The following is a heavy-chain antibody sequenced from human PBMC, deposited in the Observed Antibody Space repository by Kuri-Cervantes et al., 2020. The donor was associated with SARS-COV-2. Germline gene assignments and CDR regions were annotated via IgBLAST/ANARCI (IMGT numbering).Heavy chain of an antibody. CDR2: ISGSGGST. CDR1: GFTFSSYS. V-gene: IGHV3-23*01. Sequence: GESLKISCAASGFTFSSYSMNWVRQAPGKGLEWVSAISGSGGSTYYADSVKGRFTISRDNSKNTLYLQMNSLRAEDTAVYYCARGNDITMVRGVISPYYFDYWGQGTLVTVSS. J-gene: IGHJ4*02. D-gene: IGHD3-10*01. CDR3: ARGNDITMVRGVISPYYFDY.